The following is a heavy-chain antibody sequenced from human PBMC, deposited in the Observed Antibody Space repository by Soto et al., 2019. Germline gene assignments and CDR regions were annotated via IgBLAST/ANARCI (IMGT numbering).Heavy chain of an antibody. Sequence: SCAASGFTFSSYAMSWVRQAPGKGLEWVSYFSGSSSNIRYADSVKGRFTISRDNAKSSVYLQMNSLRAEDTAVYYCVRDDVGVGIDYWGLGTRVTVSS. J-gene: IGHJ4*02. D-gene: IGHD1-26*01. CDR3: VRDDVGVGIDY. CDR2: FSGSSSNI. V-gene: IGHV3-48*01. CDR1: GFTFSSYA.